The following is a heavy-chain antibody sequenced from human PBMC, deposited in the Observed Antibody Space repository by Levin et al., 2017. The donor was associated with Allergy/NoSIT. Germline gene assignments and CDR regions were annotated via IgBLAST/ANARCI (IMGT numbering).Heavy chain of an antibody. CDR3: VRSSSPTYYGMDV. V-gene: IGHV3-23*01. J-gene: IGHJ6*02. CDR2: ISGSGGST. D-gene: IGHD6-6*01. Sequence: KGLECVSAISGSGGSTYYADSVKGRFTISRDNSKNTLYLQMSSLRADDTAVYYCVRSSSPTYYGMDVWGQGTTVTVS.